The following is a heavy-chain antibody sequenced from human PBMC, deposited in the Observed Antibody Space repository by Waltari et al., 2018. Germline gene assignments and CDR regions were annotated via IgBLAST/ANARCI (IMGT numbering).Heavy chain of an antibody. CDR2: IYYSGST. CDR3: ARSYTAMDICWFDP. V-gene: IGHV4-59*01. D-gene: IGHD5-18*01. J-gene: IGHJ5*02. Sequence: QVQLQESGPGLVKPSETLSLTCTVSGGSISSYYWSWIRQPPGQGLEWIGYIYYSGSTNYNPSLKSRVTISVDTSKNQFSLKLSSVTAADTAVYYCARSYTAMDICWFDPWGQGTLVTVSS. CDR1: GGSISSYY.